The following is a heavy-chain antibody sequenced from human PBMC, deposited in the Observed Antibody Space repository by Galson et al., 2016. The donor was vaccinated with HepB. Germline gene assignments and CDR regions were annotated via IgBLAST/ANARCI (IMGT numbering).Heavy chain of an antibody. D-gene: IGHD6-19*01. J-gene: IGHJ6*02. CDR2: IKQDGSEK. V-gene: IGHV3-7*03. CDR3: ARDLGPSGSHAPYYYYYGMDV. CDR1: GFTFSSYW. Sequence: SLRLSCAASGFTFSSYWMSWVRQAPGKGLEWVANIKQDGSEKYYVDSVKGRFTISRDNAKNSLYLQMNSLRAEDTAVYYCARDLGPSGSHAPYYYYYGMDVWGQGTTVTVSS.